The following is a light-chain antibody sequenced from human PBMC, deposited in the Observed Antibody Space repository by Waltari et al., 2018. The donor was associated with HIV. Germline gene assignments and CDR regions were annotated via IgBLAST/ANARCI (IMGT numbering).Light chain of an antibody. CDR3: SSYAGSNNLV. Sequence: QSALTQPPSASGSPGQSVTISCTGPSSDVGGSNYVSWYQQHPGKAPKLMIYEVSKRPSGVPDRFSGSKSGNTASLTVSGLQAEDEADYYCSSYAGSNNLVFGGGTKLTVL. J-gene: IGLJ2*01. CDR1: SSDVGGSNY. CDR2: EVS. V-gene: IGLV2-8*01.